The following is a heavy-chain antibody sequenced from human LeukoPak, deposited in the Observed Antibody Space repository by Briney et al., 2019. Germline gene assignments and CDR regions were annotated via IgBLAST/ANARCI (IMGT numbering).Heavy chain of an antibody. CDR2: IYHSGST. J-gene: IGHJ3*02. D-gene: IGHD3-22*01. V-gene: IGHV4-38-2*02. CDR1: GYSISSGYY. CDR3: ARGPYSYDSSGAFDI. Sequence: PSETLSLTCTVSGYSISSGYYWGWIRQPPGKGLEWIGIIYHSGSTYYNPSLKSRVTISVDTSKNQFSLNLSSVTAADTAVYFCARGPYSYDSSGAFDIWGQGTMVTVSS.